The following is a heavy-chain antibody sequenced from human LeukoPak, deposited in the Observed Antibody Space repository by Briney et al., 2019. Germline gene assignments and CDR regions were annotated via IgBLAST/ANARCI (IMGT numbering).Heavy chain of an antibody. CDR3: ARYDSSGYCPFDY. Sequence: GGSLRLSCAASGFTFSSDSMNWVRQAPGKGLEWVSSISSSSSYIYYADSVKGRFTISRDNAKNSLYLQMNSLRAEDTAVYYCARYDSSGYCPFDYWGQGTLVTVSS. J-gene: IGHJ4*02. D-gene: IGHD3-22*01. CDR2: ISSSSSYI. CDR1: GFTFSSDS. V-gene: IGHV3-21*01.